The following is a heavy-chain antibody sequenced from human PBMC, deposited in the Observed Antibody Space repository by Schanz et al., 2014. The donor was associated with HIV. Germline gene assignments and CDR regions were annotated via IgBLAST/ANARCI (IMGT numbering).Heavy chain of an antibody. J-gene: IGHJ4*02. Sequence: QVQLVESGGGVVQPGRSLRLSCAASGFIFSTYAMHWVRQAPGKGLEWMAVISSDGSEEYFADSVKGRFTISRDNSKNTLYLQMNRLRTEDTALYYCAKGASPYHDSSGFYPDYWSQGTLVTVSS. CDR3: AKGASPYHDSSGFYPDY. CDR1: GFIFSTYA. D-gene: IGHD3-22*01. CDR2: ISSDGSEE. V-gene: IGHV3-30*04.